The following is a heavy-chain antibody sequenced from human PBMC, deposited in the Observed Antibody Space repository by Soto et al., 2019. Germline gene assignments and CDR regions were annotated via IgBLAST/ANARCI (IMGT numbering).Heavy chain of an antibody. D-gene: IGHD6-13*01. CDR1: GGSISSYY. J-gene: IGHJ3*02. Sequence: SETLSLTCTVSGGSISSYYWSWIRKPPGKGLEWIGYIYYSGSTNYNPSLKSRVPISVDTSKNQFSLKLSSVTAAATAVYYCAREKPPYSSSWYGDAFDIWGQGTMVTVSS. V-gene: IGHV4-59*01. CDR3: AREKPPYSSSWYGDAFDI. CDR2: IYYSGST.